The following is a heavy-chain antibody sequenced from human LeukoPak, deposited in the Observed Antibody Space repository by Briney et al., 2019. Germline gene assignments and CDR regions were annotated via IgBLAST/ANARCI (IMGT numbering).Heavy chain of an antibody. CDR3: ARLDTAMGPFDY. CDR1: GYSISSGYY. Sequence: SETLSLTCADSGYSISSGYYWGWIRQPPGKGLEWIGSIYNSGSTYYNPSLKSRVTISVDTFKNQFSLKLSSVTAADTAVYYCARLDTAMGPFDYWGQGTLVTVSS. V-gene: IGHV4-38-2*01. J-gene: IGHJ4*02. D-gene: IGHD5-18*01. CDR2: IYNSGST.